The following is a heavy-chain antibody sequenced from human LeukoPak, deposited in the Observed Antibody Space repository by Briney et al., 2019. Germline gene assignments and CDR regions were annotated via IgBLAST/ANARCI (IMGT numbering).Heavy chain of an antibody. D-gene: IGHD3-16*02. V-gene: IGHV3-23*01. J-gene: IGHJ4*02. CDR3: AKALGIRLGELSSSDY. CDR2: ISGSGGST. Sequence: PGGSLRLSCAASGFTFSSYAMSWVRQAPGKGLEWVSAISGSGGSTYYADSVKGRFTISRDNSKNTLYQQMNSLRAEDTAVYYCAKALGIRLGELSSSDYWGQGTLVTVSS. CDR1: GFTFSSYA.